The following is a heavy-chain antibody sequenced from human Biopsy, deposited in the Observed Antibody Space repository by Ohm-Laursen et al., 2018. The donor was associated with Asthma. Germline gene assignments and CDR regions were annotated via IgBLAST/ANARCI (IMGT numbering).Heavy chain of an antibody. CDR2: INSVFGTT. CDR3: ARKAGSCISRTCYSLDS. J-gene: IGHJ4*02. D-gene: IGHD2-2*01. Sequence: SVKVSCKSLGGTFNTYVIGWVRQAPGQGLEWMGGINSVFGTTTYPQKFQDRVTITADDSTSTVYMELSSLRSEDTAVYYCARKAGSCISRTCYSLDSWGQGTLVTASS. V-gene: IGHV1-69*13. CDR1: GGTFNTYV.